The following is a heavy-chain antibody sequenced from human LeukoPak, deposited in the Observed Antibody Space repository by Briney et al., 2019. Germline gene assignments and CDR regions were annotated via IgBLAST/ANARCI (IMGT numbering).Heavy chain of an antibody. CDR3: ARGSYGYIDY. V-gene: IGHV4-4*07. Sequence: PSETLSLTCSVSGVSISHYYWTWIRQPAGKGLEWIERFYASGTMIYNPSLKSRVAMSADTSKNQFSLMVTSVTAADTAVYYCARGSYGYIDYWGQGILVTVSS. CDR2: FYASGTM. D-gene: IGHD3-16*01. CDR1: GVSISHYY. J-gene: IGHJ4*02.